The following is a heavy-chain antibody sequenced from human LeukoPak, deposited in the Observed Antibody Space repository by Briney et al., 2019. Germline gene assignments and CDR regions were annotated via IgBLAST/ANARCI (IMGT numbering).Heavy chain of an antibody. CDR2: IDTDGSSA. D-gene: IGHD4-17*01. V-gene: IGHV3-74*01. CDR1: GFTFSDYW. CDR3: ASALTTVTPHFHY. J-gene: IGHJ4*02. Sequence: GGSLRLPCAASGFTFSDYWMHWVRQAPGKGLVWVSRIDTDGSSATYADSVKGRFTISRDNAKNTVYLQMNSLRVEDTGVYYCASALTTVTPHFHYWGQGTLVTVSS.